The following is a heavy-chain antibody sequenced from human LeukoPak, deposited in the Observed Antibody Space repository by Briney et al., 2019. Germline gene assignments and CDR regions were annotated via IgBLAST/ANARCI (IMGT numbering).Heavy chain of an antibody. J-gene: IGHJ4*02. CDR1: GYSFTSYW. D-gene: IGHD3/OR15-3a*01. Sequence: AGESLQISCKGSGYSFTSYWIGWVRQLPGKGLEWMGIIYPGDSDTRYSPSFQGQVTISADKSISTAYLQWSSLKASDTAMYYCARLLDYSGYYFDYWGQGTLVTVSS. V-gene: IGHV5-51*01. CDR3: ARLLDYSGYYFDY. CDR2: IYPGDSDT.